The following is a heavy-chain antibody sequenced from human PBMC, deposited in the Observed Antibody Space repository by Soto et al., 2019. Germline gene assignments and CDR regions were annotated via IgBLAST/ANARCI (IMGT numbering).Heavy chain of an antibody. V-gene: IGHV3-74*01. J-gene: IGHJ4*02. CDR2: INIDGSIT. CDR3: AKGADSSGYYNFDY. CDR1: GFAFTNYW. D-gene: IGHD3-22*01. Sequence: GGSLRLSCAASGFTSGFAFTNYWMHWVRQAPGKGLVWVSRINIDGSITDYADSVKGRFTISRDNSKNTLYLQMNSLRAEDTAVYYCAKGADSSGYYNFDYWGQGTLVTVSS.